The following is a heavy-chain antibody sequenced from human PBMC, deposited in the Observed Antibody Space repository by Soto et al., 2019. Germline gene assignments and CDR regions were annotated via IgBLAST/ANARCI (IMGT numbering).Heavy chain of an antibody. V-gene: IGHV3-15*01. CDR1: GFTFRNAW. J-gene: IGHJ4*02. D-gene: IGHD1-26*01. Sequence: GGSLRLSCAASGFTFRNAWMSWVRQAPGKGLEWVGRIKSKTDGGTTDYAAPVKGRFTISRDDSKNTLYLQMNSLKTEDPAVYYCTTGLVGATTYYFYYWGQGTLATVSS. CDR3: TTGLVGATTYYFYY. CDR2: IKSKTDGGTT.